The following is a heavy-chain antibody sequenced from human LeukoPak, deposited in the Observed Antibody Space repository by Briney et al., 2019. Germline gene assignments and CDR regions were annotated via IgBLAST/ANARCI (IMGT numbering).Heavy chain of an antibody. Sequence: GGSLRLSCATSGLTFDDYAMPSVRQATGKGLEWVSGINWNSSSIGYADSVKGRFTISRDNAKNSLYLQMNSLRAEDTALYYCAKQVGYCSSTSCYGGGYYFDYWGQGTLVTVSS. J-gene: IGHJ4*02. CDR2: INWNSSSI. D-gene: IGHD2-2*01. CDR3: AKQVGYCSSTSCYGGGYYFDY. CDR1: GLTFDDYA. V-gene: IGHV3-9*01.